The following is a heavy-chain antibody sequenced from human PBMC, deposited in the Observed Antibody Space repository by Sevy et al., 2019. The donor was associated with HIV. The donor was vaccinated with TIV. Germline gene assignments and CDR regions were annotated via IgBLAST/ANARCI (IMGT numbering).Heavy chain of an antibody. V-gene: IGHV1-69*13. CDR3: AREWGFAMANAFDI. Sequence: ASVKVSCKASGDTFNSDAINWVRQAPGQGLEWMGGIIPILATKKHAQKFQGRVTITADESTSTAYIELSSLRSEDTAVYYCAREWGFAMANAFDIWGQGTMVTVSS. CDR2: IIPILATK. CDR1: GDTFNSDA. D-gene: IGHD2-2*01. J-gene: IGHJ3*02.